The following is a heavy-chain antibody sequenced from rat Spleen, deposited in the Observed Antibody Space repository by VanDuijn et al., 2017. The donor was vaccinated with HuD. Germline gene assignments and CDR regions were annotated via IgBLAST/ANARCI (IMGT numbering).Heavy chain of an antibody. CDR3: TREDWDY. CDR1: GFSLTSYG. D-gene: IGHD4-2*01. CDR2: IWGDGIT. V-gene: IGHV2-15*01. Sequence: QVQLKESGPGLVQPSQTLSLTCTVSGFSLTSYGVSWVRPPPGKGLEWMGGIWGDGITNYNSALKSRLSISRDTSKSKVFLKMNSLQTEDTAIYFCTREDWDYWGQGVMVTVSS. J-gene: IGHJ2*01.